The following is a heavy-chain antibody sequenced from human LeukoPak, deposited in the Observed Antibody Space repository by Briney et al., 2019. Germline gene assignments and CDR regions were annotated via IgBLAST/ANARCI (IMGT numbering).Heavy chain of an antibody. CDR2: IYSTGST. V-gene: IGHV4-4*07. J-gene: IGHJ3*02. Sequence: SETLSLTCTVSGGSFNRYYWSWIRQPAGKGLEWIGRIYSTGSTNYNPSLKSRVTMSVDTSKNHFSLKLNSVTAADTAVYYCARHLGAQSLIAFDIWGQGTMVTVSS. CDR3: ARHLGAQSLIAFDI. D-gene: IGHD3-16*01. CDR1: GGSFNRYY.